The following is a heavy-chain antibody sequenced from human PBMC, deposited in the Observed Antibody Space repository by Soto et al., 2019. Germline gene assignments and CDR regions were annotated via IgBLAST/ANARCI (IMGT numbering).Heavy chain of an antibody. CDR3: ARASGHIYATLHGPFDH. J-gene: IGHJ4*02. V-gene: IGHV3-30-3*01. CDR1: GFTFNRHP. D-gene: IGHD2-21*01. CDR2: ISHDGNNK. Sequence: QVQLVESGGGVVQPGRSLRLSCAASGFTFNRHPLHWVRQAPGKGLEGVAVISHDGNNKYYADSVKGRFTISRDNSMNMLYLQMHGLRTEDTSIFYCARASGHIYATLHGPFDHWGQGALVTVSS.